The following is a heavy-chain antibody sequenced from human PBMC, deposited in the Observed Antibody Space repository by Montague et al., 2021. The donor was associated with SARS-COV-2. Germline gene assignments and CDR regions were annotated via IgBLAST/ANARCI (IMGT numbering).Heavy chain of an antibody. CDR3: ARAQNICFIANCVNYFDL. D-gene: IGHD2-15*01. CDR2: IHYTGST. CDR1: GDSVDSDC. Sequence: SETLSLTCTVSGDSVDSDCWSWVRQPPGERLEWIGYIHYTGSTEYNPSLKSRASISADASKNSLSLSLASVTAADTAVYYCARAQNICFIANCVNYFDLWGLGALVTVSS. J-gene: IGHJ4*02. V-gene: IGHV4-59*02.